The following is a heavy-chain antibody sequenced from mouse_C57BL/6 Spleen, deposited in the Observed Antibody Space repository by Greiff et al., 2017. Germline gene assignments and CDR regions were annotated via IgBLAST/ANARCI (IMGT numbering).Heavy chain of an antibody. D-gene: IGHD1-1*01. CDR3: ARPSAVYCSSYDFDY. CDR1: GFTFSDYG. CDR2: ISSGSSTI. V-gene: IGHV5-17*01. Sequence: EVMLVESGGGLVKPGGSLKLSCAASGFTFSDYGMHWVRQAPEKGLEWVAYISSGSSTIYYADTVKGRFTISRDNAKNTLFLQMTSLRSEDTAMYYCARPSAVYCSSYDFDYWGQGTTLTVSS. J-gene: IGHJ2*01.